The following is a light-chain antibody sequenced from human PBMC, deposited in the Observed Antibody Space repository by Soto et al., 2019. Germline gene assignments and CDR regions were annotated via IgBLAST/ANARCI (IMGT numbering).Light chain of an antibody. CDR1: SSDVGVFHY. Sequence: QSVLTQPASVSGSPGQSITLSCTGTSSDVGVFHYVSWYQQHPGKAPKLIIYEVNNRPSGVSNRFSGSKSGNTASLTISGLQAEDEADYYCSSYTTSSTVVFGGGTKVTVL. CDR2: EVN. CDR3: SSYTTSSTVV. V-gene: IGLV2-14*01. J-gene: IGLJ2*01.